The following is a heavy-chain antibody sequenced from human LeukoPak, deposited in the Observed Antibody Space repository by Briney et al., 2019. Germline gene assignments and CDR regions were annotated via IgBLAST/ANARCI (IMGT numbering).Heavy chain of an antibody. D-gene: IGHD3-22*01. V-gene: IGHV3-13*01. CDR2: IGTAGDT. Sequence: PGGSLRLSCAASGFSFSSYDFHWVRQRKGESPEWVSAIGTAGDTHYPGSVKGRFTISRENAKNSLYLQMNILEVGDTAVYYCASATRGGYYDHWGQGTLVSVSS. CDR3: ASATRGGYYDH. CDR1: GFSFSSYD. J-gene: IGHJ5*02.